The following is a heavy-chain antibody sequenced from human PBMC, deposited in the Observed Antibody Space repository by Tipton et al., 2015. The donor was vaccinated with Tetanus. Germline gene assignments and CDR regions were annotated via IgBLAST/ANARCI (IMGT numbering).Heavy chain of an antibody. CDR3: ARGGEYPTYFDI. CDR2: IYYSAST. J-gene: IGHJ2*01. D-gene: IGHD2-2*01. Sequence: TLSLTCTVSGGSISSYYWSWIRQPPGKGLEWIGYIYYSASTNYSPSLKSRVTISADTSKNQFSLKLNSVTAADTAVYYCARGGEYPTYFDIWGRGTLVSVSS. V-gene: IGHV4-59*01. CDR1: GGSISSYY.